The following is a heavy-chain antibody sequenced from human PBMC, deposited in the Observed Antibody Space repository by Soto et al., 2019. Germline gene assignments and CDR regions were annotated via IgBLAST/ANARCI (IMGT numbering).Heavy chain of an antibody. Sequence: GGSLRLSCSASGFTFLSYAMHWVRQAPGKGLEYVSAIGSNGGSTYYADSVKGRFTISRDNSKNTLYLQMSSLRAEDTAMYYCVKDQDWNYASNDAFDNWGQGTMVTVSS. CDR1: GFTFLSYA. V-gene: IGHV3-64D*06. D-gene: IGHD1-7*01. J-gene: IGHJ3*02. CDR2: IGSNGGST. CDR3: VKDQDWNYASNDAFDN.